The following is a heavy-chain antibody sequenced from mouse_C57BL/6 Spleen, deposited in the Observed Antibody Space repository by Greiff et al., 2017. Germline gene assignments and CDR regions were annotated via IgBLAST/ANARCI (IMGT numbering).Heavy chain of an antibody. Sequence: EVQLQQSVAELVRPGASVKLSCTASGFNITNTNMHWVKQRPEQGLEWIGRFYPANGNTKYAPKFQGKATLTADTSSNTVYLQVSSLASEDTAVYYCARRSYYYGSSCDAMDYWGQGTSVTVSS. CDR3: ARRSYYYGSSCDAMDY. V-gene: IGHV14-3*01. CDR1: GFNITNTN. CDR2: FYPANGNT. D-gene: IGHD1-1*01. J-gene: IGHJ4*01.